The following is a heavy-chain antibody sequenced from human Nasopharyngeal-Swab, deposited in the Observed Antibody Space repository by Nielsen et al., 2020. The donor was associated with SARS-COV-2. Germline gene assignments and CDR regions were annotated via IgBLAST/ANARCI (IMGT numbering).Heavy chain of an antibody. CDR3: AKDYSYGYSDYYYYYMDV. Sequence: GESLQISCAASGFTFSSYAFHWVRQAPGKGLEWVAVISYDGSNKYYADSVKGRFTISRDNSENTLYLQMNSLRAEDTAVYYCAKDYSYGYSDYYYYYMDVWGKGTTVTVSS. J-gene: IGHJ6*03. V-gene: IGHV3-30-3*01. CDR2: ISYDGSNK. D-gene: IGHD5-18*01. CDR1: GFTFSSYA.